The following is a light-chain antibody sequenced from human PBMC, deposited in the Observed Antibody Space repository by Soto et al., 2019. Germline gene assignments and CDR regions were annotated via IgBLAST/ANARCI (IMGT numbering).Light chain of an antibody. V-gene: IGKV3-20*01. Sequence: EIVLTQSPGTLSLSPGERATLSCRASQSVSSSYLAWYQQKPGQAPRLLIYGASTRATGIPDRFSGGGSGTDFTLTISRLEPDGFAVYYCQQYCSSPWTFGQGTKVEIE. J-gene: IGKJ1*01. CDR1: QSVSSSY. CDR2: GAS. CDR3: QQYCSSPWT.